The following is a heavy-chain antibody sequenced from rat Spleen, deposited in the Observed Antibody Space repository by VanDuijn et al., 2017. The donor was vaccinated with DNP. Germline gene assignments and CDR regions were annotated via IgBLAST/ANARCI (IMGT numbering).Heavy chain of an antibody. CDR2: ISYDGSRT. D-gene: IGHD1-1*01. Sequence: EVQLVESGGGLVQPGRSLKLSCAASGFTFRNYGIHWIRQAPPTGLEWVATISYDGSRTYYRDSVKGRFTISRDNAKSTLYLQMDSLRSEDTATYYCARTSYSGPFDYWGQGVMVTVSS. CDR1: GFTFRNYG. J-gene: IGHJ2*01. V-gene: IGHV5-29*01. CDR3: ARTSYSGPFDY.